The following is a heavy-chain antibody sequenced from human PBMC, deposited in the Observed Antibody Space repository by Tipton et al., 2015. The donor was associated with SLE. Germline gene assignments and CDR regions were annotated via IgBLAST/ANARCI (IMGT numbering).Heavy chain of an antibody. CDR1: GFTFSVSA. D-gene: IGHD3-16*01. V-gene: IGHV3-73*01. CDR3: TGLKLGGDFDY. CDR2: IRSKTNNYAT. J-gene: IGHJ4*02. Sequence: SLRLSCAASGFTFSVSAMHWVRQASGKGLEWVGHIRSKTNNYATAYAASVKGRSTISRDDSKNTAYLQMNSLKTEDTAVYYCTGLKLGGDFDYWGQGTLVTVSS.